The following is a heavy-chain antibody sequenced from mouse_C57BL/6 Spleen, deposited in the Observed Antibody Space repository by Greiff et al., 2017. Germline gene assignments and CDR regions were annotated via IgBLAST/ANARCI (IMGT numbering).Heavy chain of an antibody. D-gene: IGHD2-1*01. J-gene: IGHJ3*01. CDR2: IWSGGST. Sequence: QVQLKESGPGLVQPSQSLSITCPVSGFSLTSYGVHWVRQSPGKGLEWLGVIWSGGSTDYNAAFISRLSISKDNSKSQVFFKMNSLQADDTARYYCARRSYGNYWGFAYWGQGTLVTVSA. CDR1: GFSLTSYG. V-gene: IGHV2-2*01. CDR3: ARRSYGNYWGFAY.